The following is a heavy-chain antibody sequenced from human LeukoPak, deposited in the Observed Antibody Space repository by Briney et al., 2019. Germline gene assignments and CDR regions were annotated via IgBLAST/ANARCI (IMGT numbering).Heavy chain of an antibody. J-gene: IGHJ6*03. V-gene: IGHV3-48*04. Sequence: GGSLRLSCAASGFTFSSYSMNWVRQAPGKGLEWVSYISSSGSTIYYADSVKGRFTISRDNAKNSLYLQMNSLRAEDTAVYYCARTISGWYNYYYYYYMDVWGKGTTVTISS. D-gene: IGHD6-19*01. CDR2: ISSSGSTI. CDR3: ARTISGWYNYYYYYYMDV. CDR1: GFTFSSYS.